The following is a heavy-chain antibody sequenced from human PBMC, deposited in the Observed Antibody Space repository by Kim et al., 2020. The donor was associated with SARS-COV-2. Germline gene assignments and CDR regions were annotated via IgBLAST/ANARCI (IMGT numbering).Heavy chain of an antibody. V-gene: IGHV4-39*01. CDR2: IYYSGST. CDR1: GASISSKTYY. CDR3: ARRSGSGWY. D-gene: IGHD6-19*01. Sequence: SETLSLTCTVSGASISSKTYYWGWIRQPPGKELEWIGSIYYSGSTYYNPSLKSRVTISVDTSKNQLSLKLYSVIAADTAVYYCARRSGSGWYWGQGTLAIVSS. J-gene: IGHJ1*01.